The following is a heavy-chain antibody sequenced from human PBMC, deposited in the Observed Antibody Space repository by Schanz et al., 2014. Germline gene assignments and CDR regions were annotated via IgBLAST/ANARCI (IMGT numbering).Heavy chain of an antibody. J-gene: IGHJ4*02. CDR3: ARDRGYCSGGSCLTFDY. Sequence: VQLLDSGGGLVQPGGSLRLSCAVSGFTFSSYAMHGVRRAPGKGLEWVAVISYDGSNKYYADSVKGRFTISRDNSKNTLYLQMNTLRAEDTAVYYCARDRGYCSGGSCLTFDYWGQGTLVTVSS. V-gene: IGHV3-30-3*01. CDR1: GFTFSSYA. D-gene: IGHD2-15*01. CDR2: ISYDGSNK.